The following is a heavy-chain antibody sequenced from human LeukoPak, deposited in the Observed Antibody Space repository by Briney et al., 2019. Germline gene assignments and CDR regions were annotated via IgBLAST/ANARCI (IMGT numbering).Heavy chain of an antibody. CDR1: GFTFRSYA. Sequence: GGSLRLSCAASGFTFRSYAMNWVRQAPGEGLEWVSAISGSGSATYYADSVKGRFTISRDNSKNTLYLQMNSLRVEDTAVYYCARAKLTSGWSRGEFDLWGQGTLGSLSS. CDR3: ARAKLTSGWSRGEFDL. V-gene: IGHV3-23*01. CDR2: ISGSGSAT. J-gene: IGHJ5*02. D-gene: IGHD6-19*01.